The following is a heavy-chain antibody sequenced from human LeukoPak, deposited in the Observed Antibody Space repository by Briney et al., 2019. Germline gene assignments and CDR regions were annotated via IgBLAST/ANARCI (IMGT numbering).Heavy chain of an antibody. CDR1: GGSISSYY. Sequence: SETLSLTCTVSGGSISSYYWSWIRQPAGKGLEWIGRIYTSGSTNYNPSLKSRVTRSVDTSKNQFSLKLSSVTAADTAVYYCARGVCSGGSCYTYFDYWGQGTLVTVSS. D-gene: IGHD2-15*01. J-gene: IGHJ4*02. V-gene: IGHV4-4*07. CDR3: ARGVCSGGSCYTYFDY. CDR2: IYTSGST.